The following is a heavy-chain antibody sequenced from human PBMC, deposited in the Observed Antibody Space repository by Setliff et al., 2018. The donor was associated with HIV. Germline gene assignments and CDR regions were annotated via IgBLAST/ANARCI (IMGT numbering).Heavy chain of an antibody. Sequence: ASVKVSCKASGYTFTSYAMHWVRQAPGQRLEWMGWINAGNGNTKYSQKFQGRVTITRDTSASTAYMELSSLRSEDTAVYYCARCYGGNSASFWYYGMDVWGQGTTVTVSS. CDR1: GYTFTSYA. CDR2: INAGNGNT. CDR3: ARCYGGNSASFWYYGMDV. D-gene: IGHD4-17*01. J-gene: IGHJ6*02. V-gene: IGHV1-3*01.